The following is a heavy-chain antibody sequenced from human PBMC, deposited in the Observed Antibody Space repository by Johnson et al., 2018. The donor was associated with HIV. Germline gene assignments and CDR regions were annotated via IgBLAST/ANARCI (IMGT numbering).Heavy chain of an antibody. CDR1: GFTFSNYD. J-gene: IGHJ3*02. V-gene: IGHV3-30*03. CDR2: ISSDGSNK. CDR3: ARDAARLESGAFDI. Sequence: QVQLVESGGGVVQPGRSLRLSCAASGFTFSNYDIHWVRQPPGKGLEWVAVISSDGSNKYYFDSVKGRFTISRDNSKNTLYLQMNSLRPEDTAVYYCARDAARLESGAFDIWGQGTMVTVSS. D-gene: IGHD6-6*01.